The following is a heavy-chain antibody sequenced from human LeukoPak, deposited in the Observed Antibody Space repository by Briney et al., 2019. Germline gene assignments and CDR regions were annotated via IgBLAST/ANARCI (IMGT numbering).Heavy chain of an antibody. J-gene: IGHJ5*02. V-gene: IGHV4-4*07. CDR3: AREAYDVLTSDWFDP. D-gene: IGHD3-9*01. CDR1: GDSISSFH. Sequence: SETLSLTCTVSGDSISSFHWSWIRQPAGKGLGWIGRIYTSGSTNYNPSLKSRVTMSVDTSKNQFSLKLSSVTAADTAVYYCAREAYDVLTSDWFDPWGQGTLVTVSS. CDR2: IYTSGST.